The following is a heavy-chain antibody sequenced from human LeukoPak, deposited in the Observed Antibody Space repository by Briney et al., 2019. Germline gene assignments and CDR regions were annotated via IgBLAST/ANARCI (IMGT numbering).Heavy chain of an antibody. J-gene: IGHJ6*04. CDR2: IIPIFGTA. V-gene: IGHV1-69*01. Sequence: GSSVKVSCKASGGTFSSYAISWVRQAPGQGLEWMGGIIPIFGTANYAQKFQGRVTITADESTSTAYMELSSLRSEDTAVYYCARALSTMVRGVYYYYVMDVWGKGTTVTVSS. CDR3: ARALSTMVRGVYYYYVMDV. CDR1: GGTFSSYA. D-gene: IGHD3-10*01.